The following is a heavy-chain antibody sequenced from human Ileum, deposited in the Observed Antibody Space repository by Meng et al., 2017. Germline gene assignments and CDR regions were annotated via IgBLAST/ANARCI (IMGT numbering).Heavy chain of an antibody. Sequence: GESLKISCAASGFTFTTFWMNWVRQAPGKGLEWVANIKQDGSAKFYVGSVMGRFAISRDNAKNSLFLLMNSLRAEDSGVYYCAGGSGWLIDSWGQGTRVTVSS. CDR3: AGGSGWLIDS. CDR2: IKQDGSAK. CDR1: GFTFTTFW. J-gene: IGHJ4*02. D-gene: IGHD6-19*01. V-gene: IGHV3-7*01.